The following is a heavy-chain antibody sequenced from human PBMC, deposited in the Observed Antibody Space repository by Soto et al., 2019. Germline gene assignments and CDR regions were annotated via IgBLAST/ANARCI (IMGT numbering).Heavy chain of an antibody. V-gene: IGHV1-69*13. CDR2: IIPIFGTA. CDR3: ARSPPLDYGGNAPFDY. J-gene: IGHJ4*02. CDR1: GGTFSSYA. Sequence: GASVKVSCKASGGTFSSYAISCVRQAPGQGLEWMGGIIPIFGTANYAQKFQGRVTITADESTSTAYMELSSLRSEDTAVYYCARSPPLDYGGNAPFDYWGQGTLVTVSS. D-gene: IGHD4-17*01.